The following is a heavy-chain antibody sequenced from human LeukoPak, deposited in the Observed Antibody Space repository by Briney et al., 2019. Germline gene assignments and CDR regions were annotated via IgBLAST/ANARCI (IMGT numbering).Heavy chain of an antibody. CDR2: INHSGST. CDR3: AREDTAMAYFDY. J-gene: IGHJ4*02. Sequence: SETLSLTCAVYGGSFSGYYWSWIRQPPGKGLEWIGEINHSGSTNYNPSLKSRVTISVDTSKNQFSLKLSSVTAADSAVYYCAREDTAMAYFDYWGQGTLVTVSS. V-gene: IGHV4-34*01. D-gene: IGHD5-18*01. CDR1: GGSFSGYY.